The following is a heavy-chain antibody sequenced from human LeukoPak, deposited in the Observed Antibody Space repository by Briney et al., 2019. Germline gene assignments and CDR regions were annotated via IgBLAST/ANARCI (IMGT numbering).Heavy chain of an antibody. D-gene: IGHD3-10*01. CDR1: GYTLTELS. CDR2: FDPEDGET. CDR3: ATNKGSSHIYNFDY. Sequence: GASVKVSCKVSGYTLTELSMHWVRQAPGKGLEWMGGFDPEDGETIYAQKFQGRVTMTEDTSTDTAYMELSSLRSEDTAVYYCATNKGSSHIYNFDYWGQGTLVTVSS. J-gene: IGHJ4*02. V-gene: IGHV1-24*01.